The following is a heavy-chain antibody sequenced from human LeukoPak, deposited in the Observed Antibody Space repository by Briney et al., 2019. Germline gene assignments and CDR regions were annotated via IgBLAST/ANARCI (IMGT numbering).Heavy chain of an antibody. J-gene: IGHJ4*02. CDR3: AKDKFGVVINRGHFAN. V-gene: IGHV3-43*01. Sequence: PGGSLRLSCAASGFTFDDYTMHWVRQAPGKGLEWVSLISWDGTSTYYADSVKGRFTISRDNSKNSLYLQMNSLRTEDTALYYCAKDKFGVVINRGHFANWGQGTLVTVSS. CDR1: GFTFDDYT. CDR2: ISWDGTST. D-gene: IGHD3-3*01.